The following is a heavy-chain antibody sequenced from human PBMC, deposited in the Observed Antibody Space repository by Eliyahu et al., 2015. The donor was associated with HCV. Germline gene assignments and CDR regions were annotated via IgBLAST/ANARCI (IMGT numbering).Heavy chain of an antibody. D-gene: IGHD6-19*01. CDR1: GYTFTHYG. Sequence: QVQLVQSGAEVKKPGASVKVSCKASGYTFTHYGISWVRQAPGQGLEWMVWISAYNGYTNYAQNFQGRVTVTTDTSTSTAYMELRSLRSDDTAVYYCAREGRAVSGTGTYGMDVWGQGTTVTVSS. CDR3: AREGRAVSGTGTYGMDV. V-gene: IGHV1-18*01. J-gene: IGHJ6*02. CDR2: ISAYNGYT.